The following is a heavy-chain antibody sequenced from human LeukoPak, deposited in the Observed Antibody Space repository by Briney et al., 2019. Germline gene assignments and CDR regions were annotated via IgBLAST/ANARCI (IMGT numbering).Heavy chain of an antibody. Sequence: GGSLRLSCAASGFTVSSNYMSWVRQAPGKGLEWVSYISSSSSTIYYADSVKGRFTISRDNAKNSLYLQMNSLRAEDTAVYYCAKDMTPLRPSSWYYFDYWGQGTLVTVSS. J-gene: IGHJ4*02. V-gene: IGHV3-48*01. D-gene: IGHD6-13*01. CDR2: ISSSSSTI. CDR3: AKDMTPLRPSSWYYFDY. CDR1: GFTVSSNY.